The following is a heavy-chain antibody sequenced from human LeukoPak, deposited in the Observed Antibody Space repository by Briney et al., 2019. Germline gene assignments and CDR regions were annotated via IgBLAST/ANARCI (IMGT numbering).Heavy chain of an antibody. J-gene: IGHJ4*02. Sequence: SETLSLTCTVSGGSISSGGYYWSWIRQHPGKGLEWIGYIYYSGSTYYNPSLKSRVTISVDTSKNQFSLKLSSVTAADTAVYYCASSAVNPRDLDYWGQGTLSPSPQ. CDR2: IYYSGST. CDR3: ASSAVNPRDLDY. CDR1: GGSISSGGYY. V-gene: IGHV4-31*03. D-gene: IGHD1-14*01.